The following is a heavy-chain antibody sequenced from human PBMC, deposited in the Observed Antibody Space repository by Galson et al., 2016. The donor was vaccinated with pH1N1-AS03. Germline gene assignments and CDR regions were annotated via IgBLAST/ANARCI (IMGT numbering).Heavy chain of an antibody. CDR3: ARAAPFDP. CDR2: ISPQNGNT. V-gene: IGHV1-18*04. D-gene: IGHD2-15*01. J-gene: IGHJ5*02. Sequence: SVKVSCKASGYTFSNFGMSWVRQAPGQGLEWMGCISPQNGNTQYAQRLEGRVTMTTDTSTNTAYMELWSLIYDDTAVYYCARAAPFDPWGQGTLVTVSS. CDR1: GYTFSNFG.